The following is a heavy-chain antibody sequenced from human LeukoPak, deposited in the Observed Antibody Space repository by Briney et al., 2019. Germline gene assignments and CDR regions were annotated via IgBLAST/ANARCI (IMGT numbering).Heavy chain of an antibody. Sequence: SETLSLTCAVYGGSFSGYYWSWIRQPPGKGLEWIGEINHSGSTNYNPSLKSRVTISVDTSKNQFSLKLSSMTAADTAVYYCARGGIVDTATFRYWGQGTLVTVSS. D-gene: IGHD5-18*01. CDR2: INHSGST. J-gene: IGHJ4*02. CDR1: GGSFSGYY. V-gene: IGHV4-34*01. CDR3: ARGGIVDTATFRY.